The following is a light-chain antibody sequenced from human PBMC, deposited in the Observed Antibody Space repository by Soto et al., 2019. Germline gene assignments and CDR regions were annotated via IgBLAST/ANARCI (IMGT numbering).Light chain of an antibody. J-gene: IGKJ2*01. V-gene: IGKV1-5*01. Sequence: DIQMTQSPSTLSPSVGDRVNITCRASQSIGNWLAWYQQKPGKAPNLLIFDASSLESGVPSRFSGSGSGTEFTLTISSLQPDDCATYYCQQYHTLYTFGQGTKLEIK. CDR3: QQYHTLYT. CDR1: QSIGNW. CDR2: DAS.